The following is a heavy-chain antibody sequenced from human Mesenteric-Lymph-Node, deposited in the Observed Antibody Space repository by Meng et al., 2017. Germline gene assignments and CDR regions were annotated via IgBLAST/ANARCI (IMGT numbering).Heavy chain of an antibody. Sequence: GESLKISCAASGFTFSSYGMHWVRQAPGKGLEWVSGISDTGGSTYYADSVKGRFTISRDNLKKTLYLQMNSLRAEDTAVYYCARALGWGRFDSWGQGTLVTVSS. CDR1: GFTFSSYG. CDR3: ARALGWGRFDS. CDR2: ISDTGGST. J-gene: IGHJ5*01. V-gene: IGHV3-23*01. D-gene: IGHD3/OR15-3a*01.